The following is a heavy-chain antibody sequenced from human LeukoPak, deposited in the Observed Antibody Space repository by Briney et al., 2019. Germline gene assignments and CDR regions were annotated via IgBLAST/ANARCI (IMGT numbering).Heavy chain of an antibody. CDR3: ARETLFDAFDI. J-gene: IGHJ3*02. Sequence: SETLSLTCTVSGGSISSYYWGWIRQPPGKGLEWIGSIYHSGSTYYNPSLKSRVTISVDTSKNQFSLKLSSVTAADTAVYYCARETLFDAFDIWGQGTMVTVSS. CDR2: IYHSGST. CDR1: GGSISSYY. D-gene: IGHD3-10*02. V-gene: IGHV4-38-2*02.